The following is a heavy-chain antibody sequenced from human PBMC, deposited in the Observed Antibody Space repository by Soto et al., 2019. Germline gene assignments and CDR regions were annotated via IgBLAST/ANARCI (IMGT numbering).Heavy chain of an antibody. V-gene: IGHV4-59*01. D-gene: IGHD6-13*01. CDR2: IYYSGST. CDR3: AREAGIAAAGHYYFYMDV. Sequence: SETLSLTCTVSGGSISSYYWSWIRQPPGKGLEWIGYIYYSGSTNYNPSLKSQVTISVDTSKNQFSLKLSSVTAADTAVYYCAREAGIAAAGHYYFYMDVWGKGTTVTVSS. CDR1: GGSISSYY. J-gene: IGHJ6*03.